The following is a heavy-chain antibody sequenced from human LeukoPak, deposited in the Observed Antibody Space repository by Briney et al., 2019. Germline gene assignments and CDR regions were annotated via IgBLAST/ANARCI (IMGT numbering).Heavy chain of an antibody. Sequence: ASVKVSCKASGYTFSNYAIHWVRQAPGQGLEWMGWINAGNGDTKYSQNLQGRVTITRDTSASIVYMELSSLRSDDTAVYYCARGSGYGDSPGLHWGQGALVTVSS. CDR1: GYTFSNYA. CDR2: INAGNGDT. CDR3: ARGSGYGDSPGLH. J-gene: IGHJ4*02. V-gene: IGHV1-3*01. D-gene: IGHD4-17*01.